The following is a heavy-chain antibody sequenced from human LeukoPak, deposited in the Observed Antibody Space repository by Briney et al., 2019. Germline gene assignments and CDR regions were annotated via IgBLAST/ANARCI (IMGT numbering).Heavy chain of an antibody. CDR1: GYSFTSYW. CDR3: ARRTGRYGSGSYHNWFDP. CDR2: IYPGDSDT. D-gene: IGHD3-10*01. V-gene: IGHV5-51*01. J-gene: IGHJ5*02. Sequence: GESLKISCKGSGYSFTSYWIGWVRQMPGKGLEWMGIIYPGDSDTRYSPSFQGQVTISADKSISTAYLQWSSLKASDTAMYYCARRTGRYGSGSYHNWFDPWGQGTLVTVSS.